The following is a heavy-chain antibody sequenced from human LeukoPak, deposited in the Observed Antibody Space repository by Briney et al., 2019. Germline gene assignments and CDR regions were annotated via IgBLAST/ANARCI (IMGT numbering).Heavy chain of an antibody. J-gene: IGHJ6*03. V-gene: IGHV4-39*07. CDR1: GGSISSSRYY. CDR2: IYYSGST. CDR3: ARVLYYYMDV. Sequence: PSETLSLTCTVSGGSISSSRYYGGWIRRPPGKGLEWIGSIYYSGSTYYNPSLKSRVTISVDTSKNQSSLKLSSVTAADTAVYYCARVLYYYMDVWGKGTTVTVSS.